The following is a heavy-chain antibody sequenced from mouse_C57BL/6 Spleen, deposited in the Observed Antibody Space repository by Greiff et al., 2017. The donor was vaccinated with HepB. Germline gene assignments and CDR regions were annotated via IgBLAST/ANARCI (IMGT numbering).Heavy chain of an antibody. D-gene: IGHD1-1*01. CDR3: ARQFITTVVAPYFDY. CDR2: IYPGSGNT. V-gene: IGHV1-76*01. J-gene: IGHJ2*01. CDR1: GYTFTDYY. Sequence: SGAELVRPGASVKLSCKASGYTFTDYYINWVKQRPGQGLEWIARIYPGSGNTYYNEKFKGKATLTAEKSSSTAYMQLSSLTSEDSAVYFCARQFITTVVAPYFDYWGQGTTLTVSS.